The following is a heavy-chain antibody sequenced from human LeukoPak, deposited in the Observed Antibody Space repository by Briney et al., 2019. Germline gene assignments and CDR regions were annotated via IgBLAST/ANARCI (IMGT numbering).Heavy chain of an antibody. V-gene: IGHV4-61*02. J-gene: IGHJ6*02. CDR3: AREWDFDWLGYYGMDV. CDR1: GGSISSGSYY. CDR2: IYTSGST. D-gene: IGHD3-9*01. Sequence: PSETLSLTCTVSGGSISSGSYYWRWIRQPAGKGLEWIGRIYTSGSTNYNPSLKSRVTISVDTSKNQFSLKLSSVTAADTAVYYCAREWDFDWLGYYGMDVWGQGTTVTVSS.